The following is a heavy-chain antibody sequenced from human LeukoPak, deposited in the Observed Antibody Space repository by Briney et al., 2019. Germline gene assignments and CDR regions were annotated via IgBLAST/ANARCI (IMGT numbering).Heavy chain of an antibody. CDR1: GASINHFY. CDR3: ARLGSYHDF. D-gene: IGHD1-26*01. V-gene: IGHV4-4*09. CDR2: IHPTGGS. Sequence: SETLSITCTVSGASINHFYWSWIRQTQEKGLEWMGHIHPTGGSTPYPSLRSRLTMSMDTSRNQLSLKLTSVTAADTAAYFCARLGSYHDFWGQGALVTVSS. J-gene: IGHJ4*02.